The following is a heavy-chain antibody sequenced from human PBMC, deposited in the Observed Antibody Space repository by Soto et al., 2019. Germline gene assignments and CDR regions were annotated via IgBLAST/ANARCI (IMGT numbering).Heavy chain of an antibody. CDR1: GFIFSNYG. Sequence: QVRLVESGGGVVQPGRSLRLSCAASGFIFSNYGMYWVRQAPGKGLEWVAFMSYDGTTKYYADSVKGRVTISRDNSKNPLYLQMNNLRPEDTGVYYCAREVLWSRYFDYWGQGTLVTVSS. J-gene: IGHJ4*02. D-gene: IGHD2-21*01. CDR2: MSYDGTTK. V-gene: IGHV3-30-3*01. CDR3: AREVLWSRYFDY.